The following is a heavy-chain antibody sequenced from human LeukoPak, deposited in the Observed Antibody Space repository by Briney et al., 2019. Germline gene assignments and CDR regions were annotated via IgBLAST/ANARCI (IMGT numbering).Heavy chain of an antibody. CDR1: GYSFTTYW. J-gene: IGHJ6*02. Sequence: GESLKISCKGSGYSFTTYWIGWVRQMPGKGLEWMGITHPGGSDTRYSPSFQGQVTISADKSISTAFLQWSSLKASDTAMYYCARLLTGQGMGHPRNYDILTGHYYYYYAMDVWGQGTTVTVSS. CDR3: ARLLTGQGMGHPRNYDILTGHYYYYYAMDV. D-gene: IGHD3-9*01. V-gene: IGHV5-51*01. CDR2: THPGGSDT.